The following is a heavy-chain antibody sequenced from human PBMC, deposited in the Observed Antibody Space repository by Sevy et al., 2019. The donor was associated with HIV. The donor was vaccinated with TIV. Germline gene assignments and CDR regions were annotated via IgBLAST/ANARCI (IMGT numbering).Heavy chain of an antibody. CDR1: GGSISSYY. CDR3: VRQGFAMVRGVISYYFDY. V-gene: IGHV4-59*08. Sequence: SETLSLTCTVSGGSISSYYWSWIRQPPGKGLDWIGYIYYSGSTNYNPSLKSRVTISVDTSKNQFSLKLSSVTAADTAVYYCVRQGFAMVRGVISYYFDYWGQGTLVTVSS. CDR2: IYYSGST. D-gene: IGHD3-10*01. J-gene: IGHJ4*02.